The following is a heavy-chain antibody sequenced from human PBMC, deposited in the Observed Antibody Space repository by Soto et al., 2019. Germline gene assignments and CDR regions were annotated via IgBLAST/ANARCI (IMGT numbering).Heavy chain of an antibody. CDR1: GYSFTSYW. J-gene: IGHJ3*02. CDR2: IYPGDSDT. Sequence: PGESLKISCKGSGYSFTSYWIGWVRQMPGIGLEWMGAIYPGDSDTRYSPSFQGQVTISADKSISTAYLQWSSLKASDTAMYYCARRYCSGDTCYSAAFDIWGQGTMVTVS. V-gene: IGHV5-51*01. CDR3: ARRYCSGDTCYSAAFDI. D-gene: IGHD2-15*01.